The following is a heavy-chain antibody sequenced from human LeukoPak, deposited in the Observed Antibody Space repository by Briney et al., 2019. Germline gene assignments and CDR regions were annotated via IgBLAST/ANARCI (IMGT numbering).Heavy chain of an antibody. CDR3: ARDFLGRSNGGSNYFGMGV. CDR2: INTYSGGA. Sequence: ASVKVSCKSSGYSFTDYFIHWVRRAPGQGPEWMGCINTYSGGAHYAQKFKGWVSLTRDTSSDTAFMELSSLRSDATAIYYCARDFLGRSNGGSNYFGMGVWGQGTTVTVSS. D-gene: IGHD2-15*01. V-gene: IGHV1-2*04. CDR1: GYSFTDYF. J-gene: IGHJ6*01.